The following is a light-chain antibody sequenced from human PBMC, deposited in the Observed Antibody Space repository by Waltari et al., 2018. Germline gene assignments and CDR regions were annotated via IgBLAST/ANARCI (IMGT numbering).Light chain of an antibody. V-gene: IGKV4-1*01. Sequence: DIVMTQSPDSLAVALGDRATINCKSSQSVLYNSNNKNYLAWFQQKPGQPPKLLIYWASTRESGVPDRFSGSGSGTEFTLTISSLQAEDVAVYYCQQYYTTPYTFGQGTKLEIK. J-gene: IGKJ2*01. CDR1: QSVLYNSNNKNY. CDR2: WAS. CDR3: QQYYTTPYT.